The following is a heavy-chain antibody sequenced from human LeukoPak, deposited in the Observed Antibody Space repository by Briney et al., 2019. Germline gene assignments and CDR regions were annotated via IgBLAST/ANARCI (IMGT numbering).Heavy chain of an antibody. V-gene: IGHV3-7*01. Sequence: PGGSLRLSCAASGFTFSSSWMSWVRQAPGKGLEWAANIKQDGTEKYYVDSVNGRFTISRHNAKNSLYLQMNSLRAEDTAVYYCARDMYGGTDYWGQGTLVTVSS. J-gene: IGHJ4*02. D-gene: IGHD2-8*01. CDR2: IKQDGTEK. CDR1: GFTFSSSW. CDR3: ARDMYGGTDY.